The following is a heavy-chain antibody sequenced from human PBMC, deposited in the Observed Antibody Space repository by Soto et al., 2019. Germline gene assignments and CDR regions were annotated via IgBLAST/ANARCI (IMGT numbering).Heavy chain of an antibody. CDR2: IKQDGSEK. V-gene: IGHV3-7*03. CDR1: GFTFSSYW. J-gene: IGHJ5*02. D-gene: IGHD4-17*01. CDR3: AREPYYGDYNINWFDP. Sequence: GGSLRLSCAASGFTFSSYWMSWVRQAPGKGLEWVANIKQDGSEKYYVDSVKGRFTISRDNAKNSLYLQMNSLRAEDTAVYYCAREPYYGDYNINWFDPWGQGTLVTVSS.